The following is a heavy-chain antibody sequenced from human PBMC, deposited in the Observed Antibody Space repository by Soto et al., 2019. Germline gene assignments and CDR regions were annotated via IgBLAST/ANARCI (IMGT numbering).Heavy chain of an antibody. J-gene: IGHJ6*02. CDR3: ARDVRSPSTEWWGYYGMDV. CDR2: ISAYNGNT. CDR1: GYTFTSYG. D-gene: IGHD2-15*01. V-gene: IGHV1-18*04. Sequence: ASVKGSCKASGYTFTSYGISWVRQAPGQGLEWMGWISAYNGNTNYAQKLQGRCTMTTDTSTSTAYMELRSLRSDDTAVYYCARDVRSPSTEWWGYYGMDVWGQGTTVIVSS.